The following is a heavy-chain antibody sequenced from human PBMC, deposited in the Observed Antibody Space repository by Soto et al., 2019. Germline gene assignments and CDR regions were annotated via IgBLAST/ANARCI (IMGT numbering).Heavy chain of an antibody. CDR3: ARAHTVNYEGYFDS. V-gene: IGHV3-53*01. J-gene: IGHJ4*02. CDR2: IFSGGTT. CDR1: GFSVSRHY. D-gene: IGHD3-3*01. Sequence: GGSLRLSCAASGFSVSRHYMNWARQAPGKGLEWVSVIFSGGTTYYADSIKGRFTVSRDNSRNTVFLQMNSLRAEDTAIYYCARAHTVNYEGYFDSWGQGTPVTVSS.